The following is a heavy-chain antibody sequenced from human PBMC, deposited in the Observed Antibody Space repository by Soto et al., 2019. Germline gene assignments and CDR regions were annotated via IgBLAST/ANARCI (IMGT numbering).Heavy chain of an antibody. Sequence: QVQLVESGGGVVQPGRSLSLSCAASGFTFSSYGMHWVRQAPGKGLEWVAVIWYDGSNKYYADSVKGRFTISRDNSKNTLYRQMNSLRADDTAVYFCAREDSLSSFDYWGQGTLVTVSS. J-gene: IGHJ4*02. CDR3: AREDSLSSFDY. CDR1: GFTFSSYG. V-gene: IGHV3-33*01. D-gene: IGHD3-22*01. CDR2: IWYDGSNK.